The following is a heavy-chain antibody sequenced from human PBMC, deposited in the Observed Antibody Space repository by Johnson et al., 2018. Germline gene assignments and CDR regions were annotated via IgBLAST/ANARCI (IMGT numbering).Heavy chain of an antibody. D-gene: IGHD1-20*01. V-gene: IGHV3-30*03. J-gene: IGHJ6*03. CDR1: GFSFSSYG. Sequence: VQLLETGGGVVQPGRSLRLSCASSGFSFSSYGMHWVRQAPGKGLEWVTVISYDGSNKYYADSVKGRFTISRDSSKNTVYLQMNSLSAEDTAVYYCAGNNWDYYYMDVWGKGTTVTVSS. CDR2: ISYDGSNK. CDR3: AGNNWDYYYMDV.